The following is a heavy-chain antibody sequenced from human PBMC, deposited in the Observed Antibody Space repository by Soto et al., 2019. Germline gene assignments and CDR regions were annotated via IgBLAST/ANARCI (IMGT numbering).Heavy chain of an antibody. CDR1: GGNFINHG. V-gene: IGHV3-21*01. CDR3: ARESVSVGWFDP. Sequence: GGSNRLRYAASGGNFINHGMNWVRQATGKGLEWVSSISSSSSYIYYADSVKGRFTISRDNAKNSLYLQMNSLRAEDTAVYYCARESVSVGWFDPWGQGTLVTVSS. D-gene: IGHD1-26*01. J-gene: IGHJ5*02. CDR2: ISSSSSYI.